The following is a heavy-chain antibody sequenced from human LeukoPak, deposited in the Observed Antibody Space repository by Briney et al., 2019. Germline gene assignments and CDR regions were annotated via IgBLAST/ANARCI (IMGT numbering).Heavy chain of an antibody. V-gene: IGHV3-30*02. D-gene: IGHD3-3*01. CDR2: IRYDGSNK. Sequence: GRSLRLSCAASGFTFSSYGMHWVRQAPGKGLEWVAFIRYDGSNKYYADSVKGRFTISRDNSKNTLYLQMNSLRAEDTAVYYCAKTYDFWSGYPTFFDYWGQGTLVTVSS. CDR3: AKTYDFWSGYPTFFDY. J-gene: IGHJ4*02. CDR1: GFTFSSYG.